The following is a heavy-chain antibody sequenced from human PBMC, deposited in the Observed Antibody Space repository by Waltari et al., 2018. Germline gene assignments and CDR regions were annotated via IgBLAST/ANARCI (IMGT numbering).Heavy chain of an antibody. CDR2: IDPNTGDT. CDR1: GYRLSVYY. V-gene: IGHV1-2*06. CDR3: TRFIFGMVEGMDV. Sequence: QEQLVQSGAEVKKPGAPAKVSSRASGYRLSVYYIHWVRQAPGHGLEWMGRIDPNTGDTNFAQKFEGRVTMTRATSISTVYMELSRLRSDDTAVYYCTRFIFGMVEGMDVWGKGTSVTVSS. D-gene: IGHD3-3*01. J-gene: IGHJ6*03.